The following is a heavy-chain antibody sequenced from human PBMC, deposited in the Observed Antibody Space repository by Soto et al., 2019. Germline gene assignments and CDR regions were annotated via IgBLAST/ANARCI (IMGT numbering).Heavy chain of an antibody. D-gene: IGHD2-8*01. CDR3: ARDEEDIVPTPGSLDY. CDR1: GFTFSSYA. J-gene: IGHJ4*02. V-gene: IGHV3-30-3*01. Sequence: GGSLRLSCAASGFTFSSYAMHWVRQAPGKGLEWVAVISYDGSNKYYADSVKGRFTISRDNSKNTLYLQMNSLRAEDTAVYYCARDEEDIVPTPGSLDYWGQGTLVTVSS. CDR2: ISYDGSNK.